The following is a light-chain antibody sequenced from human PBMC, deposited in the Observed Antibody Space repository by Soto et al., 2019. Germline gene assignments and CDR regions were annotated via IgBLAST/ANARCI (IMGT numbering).Light chain of an antibody. CDR1: SSNIGAGYD. J-gene: IGLJ1*01. CDR3: QSYDSSLSAYV. Sequence: QLVLTQPPSVSGAPGQRVTVSCTGRSSNIGAGYDVHWYQQLPGTAPKLLIYGNSNRPSGVPDRFSGSKSGSSASLAITGLQAEDEADYYCQSYDSSLSAYVFGPGTQLTVL. V-gene: IGLV1-40*01. CDR2: GNS.